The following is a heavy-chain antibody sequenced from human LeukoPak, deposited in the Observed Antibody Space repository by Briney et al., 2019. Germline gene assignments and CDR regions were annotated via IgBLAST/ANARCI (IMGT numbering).Heavy chain of an antibody. Sequence: GGSLRLSCAASGFTFSSYGMHWVRQAPGKGLEWVANIKQDGSEKYYVDSVKGRFTISRDNAKNSLYLQMNSLRAEDTAVYYCARDMLEYYDFWSGYFGYYYYGMDVWGQGTTVTVSS. CDR2: IKQDGSEK. CDR1: GFTFSSYG. D-gene: IGHD3-3*01. J-gene: IGHJ6*02. V-gene: IGHV3-7*03. CDR3: ARDMLEYYDFWSGYFGYYYYGMDV.